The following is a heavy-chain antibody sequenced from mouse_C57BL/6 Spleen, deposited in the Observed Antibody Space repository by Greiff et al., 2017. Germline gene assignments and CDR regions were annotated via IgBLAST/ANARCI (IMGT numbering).Heavy chain of an antibody. V-gene: IGHV1-42*01. J-gene: IGHJ1*03. CDR2: INPSTGGT. Sequence: VQLQQSGPELVKPGASVKISCKASGYSFTGYYMNWVKQSPEKSLEWIGEINPSTGGTTYNQKFKAKATLTVDKSSSTAYMQLKSLTSEDSAVYYCARLYGNYDWYFDVWGTGTTVTVSS. CDR1: GYSFTGYY. CDR3: ARLYGNYDWYFDV. D-gene: IGHD2-1*01.